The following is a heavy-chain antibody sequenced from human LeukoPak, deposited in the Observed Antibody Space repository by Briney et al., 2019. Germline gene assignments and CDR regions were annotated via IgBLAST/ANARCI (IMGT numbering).Heavy chain of an antibody. Sequence: SQTLSLTCTVSGGSINSDGYYWSWIRQHPGKGLEWVGYIYYSGSTYYNPSLKSRVTISVDTSKNQFSLKLSSVTAADTAVYYCASSTPMIFLAFGIWGQGAMVPVSS. J-gene: IGHJ3*02. CDR2: IYYSGST. D-gene: IGHD3-22*01. CDR3: ASSTPMIFLAFGI. CDR1: GGSINSDGYY. V-gene: IGHV4-31*03.